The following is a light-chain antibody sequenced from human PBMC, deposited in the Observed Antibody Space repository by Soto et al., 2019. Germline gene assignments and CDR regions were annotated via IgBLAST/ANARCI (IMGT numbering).Light chain of an antibody. V-gene: IGLV7-46*01. Sequence: QTVVTKEPSLTVSPGGTVTLTCGSSTGAVTSGHYPYWFQQKPGQAPRTLISDTTNKHSWTPARFSGSLLGGKAALTLAGAQTDDEADYYCLLSYSGTYWVFGGGTKLTVL. CDR1: TGAVTSGHY. J-gene: IGLJ3*02. CDR3: LLSYSGTYWV. CDR2: DTT.